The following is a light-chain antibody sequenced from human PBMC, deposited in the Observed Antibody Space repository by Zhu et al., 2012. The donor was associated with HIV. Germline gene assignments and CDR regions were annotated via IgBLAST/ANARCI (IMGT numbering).Light chain of an antibody. Sequence: IVLTQSPATLSLSPGERATVSCRASRSVRSFLAWYQQKPGQAPRLLIYDTFKRAAGIPARFSGSGSETDFTLTISSLEPEDFALYYCQQRSNWPLTFGGGTKVEIK. CDR2: DTF. J-gene: IGKJ4*01. V-gene: IGKV3-11*01. CDR3: QQRSNWPLT. CDR1: RSVRSF.